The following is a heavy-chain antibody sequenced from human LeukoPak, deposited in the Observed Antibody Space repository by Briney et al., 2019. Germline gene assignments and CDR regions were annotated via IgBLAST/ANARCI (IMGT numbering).Heavy chain of an antibody. CDR1: GFTFSSYG. V-gene: IGHV3-23*01. CDR3: AKWRSGSHTITIGGFDY. J-gene: IGHJ4*02. D-gene: IGHD1-26*01. Sequence: PGGSLRLSCAASGFTFSSYGMSWVRQAPGKGLEWVSAISGSGGSTYYADSVKGRFTISRDNSKNTLYLQMNSLRAEDTAVYYCAKWRSGSHTITIGGFDYWGQGTLVTVSS. CDR2: ISGSGGST.